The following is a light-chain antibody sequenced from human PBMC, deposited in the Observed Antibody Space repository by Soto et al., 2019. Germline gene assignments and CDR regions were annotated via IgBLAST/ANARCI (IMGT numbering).Light chain of an antibody. J-gene: IGKJ2*01. V-gene: IGKV1-5*01. CDR3: QHYNSYPLYT. Sequence: DIQMTQSPSTLSASLGHRVTITCRASQSISRLLVWYQQKPGRAPNVLIYDASNLEGGVPSRISGRGSGTEFTLTISSRQPDDFATYYCQHYNSYPLYTFGQGNKLEI. CDR2: DAS. CDR1: QSISRL.